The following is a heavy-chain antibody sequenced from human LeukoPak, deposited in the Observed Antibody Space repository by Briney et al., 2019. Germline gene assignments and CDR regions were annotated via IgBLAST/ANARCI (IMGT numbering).Heavy chain of an antibody. Sequence: SETLSLTCTVSGGSISRYYWSWIRQPPGKGLEWIGYIYYSGSTNYNPPLMRRVTIPVVTSQNQFSLKLSSVTAADTAVYYCARDKAVLRYFDWLFYGMDVLGKGTTVTVSS. V-gene: IGHV4-59*01. J-gene: IGHJ6*04. CDR1: GGSISRYY. CDR3: ARDKAVLRYFDWLFYGMDV. CDR2: IYYSGST. D-gene: IGHD3-9*01.